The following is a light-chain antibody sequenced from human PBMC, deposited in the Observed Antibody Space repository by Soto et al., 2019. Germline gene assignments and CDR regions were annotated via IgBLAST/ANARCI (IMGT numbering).Light chain of an antibody. CDR3: QKYESDPFT. V-gene: IGKV1-27*01. Sequence: DIQMTQSPSSLSESVGDRVTITCRASQGISNYLAWYQQKPGEVPELLIYGASTLQSGVPSRFSGSGSGTDFTLSISSLQPEDVATYYCQKYESDPFTFGPGTKVEIK. CDR1: QGISNY. CDR2: GAS. J-gene: IGKJ3*01.